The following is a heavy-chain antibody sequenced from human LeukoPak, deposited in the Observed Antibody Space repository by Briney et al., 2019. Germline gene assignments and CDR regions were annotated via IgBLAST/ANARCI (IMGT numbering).Heavy chain of an antibody. CDR3: ARAAITMIADY. CDR2: ISSSSTI. CDR1: GFTFSSYS. V-gene: IGHV3-48*01. J-gene: IGHJ4*02. Sequence: GGSLRLSCAASGFTFSSYSMNWVRQAPGKGLEWVSYISSSSTIYYADSVKGRFTISRDNAKNSLYLQMNSLRAEDTAVYYCARAAITMIADYWGQGTLVTVSS. D-gene: IGHD3-22*01.